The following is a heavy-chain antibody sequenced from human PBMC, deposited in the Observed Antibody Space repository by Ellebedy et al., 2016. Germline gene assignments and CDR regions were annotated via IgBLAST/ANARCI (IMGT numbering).Heavy chain of an antibody. V-gene: IGHV3-21*01. Sequence: GESLKISXAISGFKFSGYSMSWVRQAPGKGLEWVSFISTSSSFIHYEDSVKGRFTISRDNARNSLFLQMDSLRAEDTAVYYCARDDDTNSRYSRFDYWGLGTLVTVSS. CDR2: ISTSSSFI. CDR1: GFKFSGYS. CDR3: ARDDDTNSRYSRFDY. J-gene: IGHJ4*02. D-gene: IGHD3-22*01.